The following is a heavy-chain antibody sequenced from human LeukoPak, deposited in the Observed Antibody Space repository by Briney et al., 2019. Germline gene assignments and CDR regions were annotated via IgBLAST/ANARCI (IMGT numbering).Heavy chain of an antibody. J-gene: IGHJ6*02. CDR1: GFTFDDYA. CDR2: ISWNSGSI. CDR3: TARDHYYYGMDV. Sequence: GGSLRLSCAASGFTFDDYAMHWVRRAPGKGLEWVSGISWNSGSIGYADSVKGRFTISRDNAKNSLYLQMNSLRAEDTALYYCTARDHYYYGMDVWGQGTTVTVSS. V-gene: IGHV3-9*01. D-gene: IGHD2-21*02.